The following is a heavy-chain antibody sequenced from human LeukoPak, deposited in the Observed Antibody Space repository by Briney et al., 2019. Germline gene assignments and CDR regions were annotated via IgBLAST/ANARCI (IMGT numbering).Heavy chain of an antibody. V-gene: IGHV4-30-4*01. CDR2: VYYSGST. CDR3: ARVSGFGDPFDY. J-gene: IGHJ4*02. Sequence: PSETLSLTCTVSDDSINSGDYYWSWIRQAPGKGLEWIGYVYYSGSTYYNPSLKSRVTISVDTSKNQFSLKLNSVTAADTAVYYCARVSGFGDPFDYWGQGTLVTVSS. CDR1: DDSINSGDYY. D-gene: IGHD3-10*01.